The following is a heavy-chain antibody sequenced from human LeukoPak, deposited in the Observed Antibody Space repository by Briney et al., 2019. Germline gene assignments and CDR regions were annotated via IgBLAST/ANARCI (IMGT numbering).Heavy chain of an antibody. Sequence: SETLSLTCTVSDGSMRSSSYYWGWIRQPPGKGLEWIGSIYHSGSTYYNPSLKSRVTISVDTSKNQFSLKLSSVTAADTAVYYCARVRGLMIVGSWGQGTLVTVSS. CDR1: DGSMRSSSYY. CDR2: IYHSGST. J-gene: IGHJ5*02. D-gene: IGHD3-22*01. CDR3: ARVRGLMIVGS. V-gene: IGHV4-39*07.